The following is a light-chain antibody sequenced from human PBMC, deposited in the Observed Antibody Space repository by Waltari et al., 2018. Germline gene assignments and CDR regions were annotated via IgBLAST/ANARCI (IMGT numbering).Light chain of an antibody. Sequence: SYVLTQAPSVSVAPGKTARITCGGDNIGDETVNWYQQRSGQAPVLVVFDNSDRPSGIPERFSGSKSGNTATLTISRVEAGDEADFYCQVRDSTTDLYFFGSGTKVTVL. J-gene: IGLJ1*01. V-gene: IGLV3-21*03. CDR2: DNS. CDR1: NIGDET. CDR3: QVRDSTTDLYF.